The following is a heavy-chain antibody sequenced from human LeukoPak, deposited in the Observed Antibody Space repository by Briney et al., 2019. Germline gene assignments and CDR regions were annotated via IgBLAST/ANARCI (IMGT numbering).Heavy chain of an antibody. V-gene: IGHV3-66*01. CDR1: GFTVSSNY. J-gene: IGHJ4*02. D-gene: IGHD6-13*01. CDR3: ARTGDSSSWYGNDY. Sequence: GGSLRLSCAASGFTVSSNYMSWVRQAPGNGLEWVSVIYSGGSIYYADSVKGRFTSSRDNSQNTLYLQMNSLRAEDTAVYYCARTGDSSSWYGNDYWGQGTLVTVSP. CDR2: IYSGGSI.